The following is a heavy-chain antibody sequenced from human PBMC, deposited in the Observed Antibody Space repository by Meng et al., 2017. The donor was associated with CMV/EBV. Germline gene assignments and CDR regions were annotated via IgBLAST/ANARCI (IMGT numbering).Heavy chain of an antibody. J-gene: IGHJ3*02. CDR2: ISWNSGSI. D-gene: IGHD1-26*01. CDR3: AKRRRSYGNAFDI. V-gene: IGHV3-9*01. Sequence: SLKISCAASGFTFDDYAMHWVRQAPGKGLEWVSGISWNSGSIAYADSVKGRFTISRDNAKNSLYLQMNSLRAEDTALYYCAKRRRSYGNAFDIWGQGTMVTVSS. CDR1: GFTFDDYA.